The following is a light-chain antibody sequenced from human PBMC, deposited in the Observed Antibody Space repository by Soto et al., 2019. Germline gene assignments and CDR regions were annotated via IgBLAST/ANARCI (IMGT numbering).Light chain of an antibody. CDR3: SSYTSSNTPFV. CDR2: DVS. J-gene: IGLJ1*01. CDR1: SSDVDSYDY. V-gene: IGLV2-14*03. Sequence: QSALTQPASVSGSPGQSITISCTGTSSDVDSYDYVSWYQHHPGKAPKLMIYDVSDRPSGVSNRFSGSKSGNTASLTISGLQAEDEADYYCSSYTSSNTPFVFGTGTKVTVL.